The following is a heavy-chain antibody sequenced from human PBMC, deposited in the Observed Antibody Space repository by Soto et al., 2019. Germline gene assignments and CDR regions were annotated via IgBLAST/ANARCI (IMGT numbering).Heavy chain of an antibody. D-gene: IGHD2-2*01. V-gene: IGHV3-23*01. CDR3: AKLGSSSWSPHYYFDF. Sequence: GGSLRLSCAASGFIFNNFAMGWVRQAPGKGLEWVSAITAGGTDTYYLDSVKGRFTISRDNSKNTLYLQMNSLRAEDTAIYYCAKLGSSSWSPHYYFDFWGQGTLVTVSS. CDR1: GFIFNNFA. CDR2: ITAGGTDT. J-gene: IGHJ4*02.